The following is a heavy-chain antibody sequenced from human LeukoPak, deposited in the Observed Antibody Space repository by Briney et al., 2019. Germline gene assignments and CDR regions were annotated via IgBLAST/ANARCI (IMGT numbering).Heavy chain of an antibody. D-gene: IGHD2-21*02. V-gene: IGHV3-53*04. J-gene: IGHJ5*02. Sequence: GWSLRLSCAASGFSVSDNSMSWVRQAPGKGLEWVSVLYSGGNTYYVDSVKGRFTISRHNSKNTLYLQMNSLKVEDTAVYFCAKDRGDFPWGQGTLVTVSS. CDR3: AKDRGDFP. CDR1: GFSVSDNS. CDR2: LYSGGNT.